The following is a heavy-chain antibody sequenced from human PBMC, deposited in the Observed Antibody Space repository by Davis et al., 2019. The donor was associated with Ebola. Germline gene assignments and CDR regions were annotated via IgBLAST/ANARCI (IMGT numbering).Heavy chain of an antibody. D-gene: IGHD2-2*01. V-gene: IGHV1-46*01. J-gene: IGHJ5*02. Sequence: AASVKVSCKASGYTFTSYYMHWVRQAPGQGLEWMGIINPSGGSTSCAQRFQGRVTMTRDMSTSTVYMELSSLRSEDTAVYYCVRDGIVVVPAATKPNWFDPWGQGTLVTVSS. CDR3: VRDGIVVVPAATKPNWFDP. CDR1: GYTFTSYY. CDR2: INPSGGST.